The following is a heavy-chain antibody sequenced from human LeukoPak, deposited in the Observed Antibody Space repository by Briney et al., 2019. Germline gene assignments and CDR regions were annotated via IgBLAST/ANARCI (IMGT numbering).Heavy chain of an antibody. CDR2: FDPEDGET. V-gene: IGHV1-24*01. J-gene: IGHJ4*02. D-gene: IGHD6-6*01. CDR1: GYTLSKLS. Sequence: GASVKVSGKVSGYTLSKLSMYWVRQAPGKGLEWMGGFDPEDGETVYAPKFKGRVIMTEDTFIETSYMELSSLGSDDTAVFYCARKSAARRTSEFDYWGQGTPVTVSS. CDR3: ARKSAARRTSEFDY.